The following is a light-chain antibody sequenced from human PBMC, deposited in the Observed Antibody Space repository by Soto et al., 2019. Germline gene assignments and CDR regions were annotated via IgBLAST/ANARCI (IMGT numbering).Light chain of an antibody. Sequence: DIVMTQSPATLSVSPGERATLSCRASQSVSNDVAWYRQKPGQAPRLLIYSASTRATGIPARFSGSGSGTEFTLTISSLQSEDFAVYYCQQYHNWPPYTFGQGTTLEIK. CDR1: QSVSND. V-gene: IGKV3-15*01. CDR3: QQYHNWPPYT. CDR2: SAS. J-gene: IGKJ2*01.